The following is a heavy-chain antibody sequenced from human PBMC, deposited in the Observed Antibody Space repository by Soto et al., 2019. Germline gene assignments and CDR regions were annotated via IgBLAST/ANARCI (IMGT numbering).Heavy chain of an antibody. D-gene: IGHD3-10*01. Sequence: GGSLRLSCASSGFTFSSYGMHWVRQAPGKGLEWVAVIWYDGSNKYYADSVKGRFTISRDNSNNTLYLQMNSLRAEDTAVYYCARGGLCFGDHIGAFDIWGQGAMVTVSS. CDR1: GFTFSSYG. J-gene: IGHJ3*02. CDR3: ARGGLCFGDHIGAFDI. CDR2: IWYDGSNK. V-gene: IGHV3-33*08.